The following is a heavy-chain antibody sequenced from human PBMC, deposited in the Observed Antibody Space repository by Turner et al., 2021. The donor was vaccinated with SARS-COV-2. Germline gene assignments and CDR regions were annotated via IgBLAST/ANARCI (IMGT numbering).Heavy chain of an antibody. Sequence: QVQLVQSGSEVKKPVASVKVSFKASGYTFAISGLSWVRQAPGQGLEWMGWISANNGNTNYAQKLQGRVTMSTDTATSTAYMELRSLRSDDTAVYYCARAYGSGSYGNYYGMDVWGQGTTVTVSS. CDR2: ISANNGNT. CDR3: ARAYGSGSYGNYYGMDV. V-gene: IGHV1-18*01. J-gene: IGHJ6*02. CDR1: GYTFAISG. D-gene: IGHD3-10*01.